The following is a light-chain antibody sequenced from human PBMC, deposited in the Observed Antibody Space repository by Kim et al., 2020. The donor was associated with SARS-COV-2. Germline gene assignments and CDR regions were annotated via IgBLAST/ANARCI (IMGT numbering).Light chain of an antibody. V-gene: IGKV3-11*01. Sequence: SLSPGERAIRSSRARRSVSSHLVWYQQKPGQAPRLLIYEASTRATGIPPRFSGSGSGTDFTLTISSLEAEDFAVYHCQQRSRWPRTFGQGTKLEIK. J-gene: IGKJ2*01. CDR1: RSVSSH. CDR2: EAS. CDR3: QQRSRWPRT.